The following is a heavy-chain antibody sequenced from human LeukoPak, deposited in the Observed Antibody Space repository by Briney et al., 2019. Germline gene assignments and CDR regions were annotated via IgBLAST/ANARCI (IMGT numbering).Heavy chain of an antibody. CDR2: ISYSGTP. J-gene: IGHJ4*02. D-gene: IGHD3-10*01. V-gene: IGHV4-30-4*01. CDR1: GGSINSGDSY. Sequence: SETLSLTCTVSGGSINSGDSYWSWIRQPPGKSLEWIGYISYSGTPYYNPSLRGRVAISGDTSDNQFFLRLGSVTAADTAVYYCARVPYGSGTYYFDSWGQGTLVTVSS. CDR3: ARVPYGSGTYYFDS.